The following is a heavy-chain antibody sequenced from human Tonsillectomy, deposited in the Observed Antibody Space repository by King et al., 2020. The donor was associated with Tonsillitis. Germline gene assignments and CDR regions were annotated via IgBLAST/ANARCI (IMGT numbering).Heavy chain of an antibody. CDR1: GFTFDDYA. CDR3: AKAFSWIYYFPFDF. V-gene: IGHV3-9*01. Sequence: VQLVESGGGLVQPGRSLRLSCAASGFTFDDYAMHWVRQAPGKGLEWVSGISWNSYSIGYADSVKGRFTISRDNAKNSLYLQMNSLRTEDTALYYCAKAFSWIYYFPFDFWGQGTLATV. D-gene: IGHD2/OR15-2a*01. J-gene: IGHJ4*02. CDR2: ISWNSYSI.